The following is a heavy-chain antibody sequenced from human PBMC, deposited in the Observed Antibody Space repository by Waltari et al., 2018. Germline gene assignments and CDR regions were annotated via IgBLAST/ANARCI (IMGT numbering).Heavy chain of an antibody. D-gene: IGHD3-3*01. J-gene: IGHJ6*02. CDR2: IYASGST. V-gene: IGHV4-4*07. CDR3: AGSSNFGIYGLDV. Sequence: QVQLQESGPGLVKPSETLSLICNVSGGSISSYYWNWIRQAAGKGLEWIGRIYASGSTSYNPSLESRISMSVDTSKNHFSLKLSSVTAADTGVYYCAGSSNFGIYGLDVWGQGTTVVVSS. CDR1: GGSISSYY.